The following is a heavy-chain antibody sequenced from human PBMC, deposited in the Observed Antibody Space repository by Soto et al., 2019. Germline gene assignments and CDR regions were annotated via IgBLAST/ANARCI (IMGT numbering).Heavy chain of an antibody. CDR3: ARSGSSQDAFDI. Sequence: EVQLVESGGGLVQPGRSLRLSCAASGFTFDDYAMHWVRQAPGKGLEWVSGISWNSGSIGYADSVKGRFTISRDNAKNSLYLQMNSLRAEDTALHYCARSGSSQDAFDIWGQGTMVTVSS. V-gene: IGHV3-9*01. CDR1: GFTFDDYA. D-gene: IGHD3-10*01. J-gene: IGHJ3*02. CDR2: ISWNSGSI.